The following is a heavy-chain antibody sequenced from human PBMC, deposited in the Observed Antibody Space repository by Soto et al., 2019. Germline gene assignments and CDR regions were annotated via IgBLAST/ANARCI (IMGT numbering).Heavy chain of an antibody. J-gene: IGHJ6*03. D-gene: IGHD3-10*01. CDR2: IIPILGTG. CDR3: AREEGSYNMGTFPFYYMDV. CDR1: GGTFTSET. V-gene: IGHV1-69*08. Sequence: QVQLVQSGPEVKKSGSSVKVSCKLSGGTFTSETISWVRQAPGQGLEWMGRIIPILGTGNYAQKFQGRITITEDKSTNTGYMELSSLTSEDTAVCLCAREEGSYNMGTFPFYYMDVWGNGTTVTVSS.